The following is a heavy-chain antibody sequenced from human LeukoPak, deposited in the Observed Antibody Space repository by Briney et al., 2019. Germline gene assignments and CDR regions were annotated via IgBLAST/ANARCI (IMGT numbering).Heavy chain of an antibody. D-gene: IGHD6-19*01. CDR1: GFTFSSYA. J-gene: IGHJ4*02. CDR2: ISGSGGST. V-gene: IGHV3-23*01. CDR3: AKEPYSSRRYLDY. Sequence: AESLRLSCAASGFTFSSYAMSWVRQPPGKGLEWVSAISGSGGSTYYADSVKGRFTISRDNSKNTLYLQMNSLRAEDTGVYYCAKEPYSSRRYLDYWGQGTLVTVSS.